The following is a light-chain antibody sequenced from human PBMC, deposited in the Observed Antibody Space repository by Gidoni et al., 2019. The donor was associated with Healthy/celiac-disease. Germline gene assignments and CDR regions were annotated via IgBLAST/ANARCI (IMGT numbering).Light chain of an antibody. J-gene: IGKJ2*01. Sequence: EIVLTQSPATLSLSPGERATLSCKASQSVSSYLAMYQQKPGQAPSLLIYAASNSATGIPARFSGSGSGTDFTFTISSLEPEDFAVYYCQQRSNWPRTFGQGTKLEIK. CDR3: QQRSNWPRT. CDR2: AAS. CDR1: QSVSSY. V-gene: IGKV3-11*01.